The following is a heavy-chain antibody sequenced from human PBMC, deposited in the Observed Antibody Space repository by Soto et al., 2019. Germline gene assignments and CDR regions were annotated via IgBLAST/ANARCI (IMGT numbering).Heavy chain of an antibody. V-gene: IGHV1-18*01. J-gene: IGHJ6*02. CDR1: GYTFTSYG. Sequence: ASVKVSCKASGYTFTSYGISWVRQAPGQGLEWMGWISAYNGNTNYAQKLQGRVTMTTDTSTSTAYMELRSLRPDDTAVYYCARDRGIAVTIYYYYGMDVWGQGTTVTVSS. CDR2: ISAYNGNT. CDR3: ARDRGIAVTIYYYYGMDV. D-gene: IGHD6-19*01.